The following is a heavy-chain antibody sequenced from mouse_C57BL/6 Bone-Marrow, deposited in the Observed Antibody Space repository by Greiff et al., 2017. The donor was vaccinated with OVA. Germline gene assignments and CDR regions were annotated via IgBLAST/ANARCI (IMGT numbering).Heavy chain of an antibody. CDR1: GYTFTSYW. Sequence: QVQLKQPGAELVKPGASVKMSCKASGYTFTSYWITGVKQRPGQGLEWIGDNYPGRGSTNYNEKFKSKATLTVDTSSSTAYMQLSSLTSEDSAVYYCASGWAWFAYWGQGTLVTVSA. J-gene: IGHJ3*01. D-gene: IGHD1-1*02. CDR2: NYPGRGST. V-gene: IGHV1-55*01. CDR3: ASGWAWFAY.